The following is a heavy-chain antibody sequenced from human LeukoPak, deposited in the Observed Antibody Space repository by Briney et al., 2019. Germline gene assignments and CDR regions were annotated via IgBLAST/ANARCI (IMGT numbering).Heavy chain of an antibody. CDR2: IYWGDEK. CDR3: AHSYYFGSRSYYNVWFAP. V-gene: IGHV2-5*02. J-gene: IGHJ5*02. D-gene: IGHD3-10*01. CDR1: GFSLSTGGVG. Sequence: SGPTLVKPTQTLTLTCTFSGFSLSTGGVGVGWIRQPPGKALQWLALIYWGDEKYYSPSLKSRLSISRDTSRNQVVLTMTNMDPLDTATYFCAHSYYFGSRSYYNVWFAPWGLGTLVTVSS.